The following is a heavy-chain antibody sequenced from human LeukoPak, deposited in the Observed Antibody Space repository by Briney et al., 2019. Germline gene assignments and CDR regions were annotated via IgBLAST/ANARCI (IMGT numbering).Heavy chain of an antibody. J-gene: IGHJ6*02. CDR3: ARDPDYGDYGAGLGMDV. V-gene: IGHV3-23*01. Sequence: PGGSLRLSCAASGFTFSSYGMSWVRQAPGKGLEWVSGISGSGGSTYYADSVKGRLTISRDNSKNTLYLQMNSLRAEDTAVYYCARDPDYGDYGAGLGMDVWGQGTTVTVSS. D-gene: IGHD4-17*01. CDR2: ISGSGGST. CDR1: GFTFSSYG.